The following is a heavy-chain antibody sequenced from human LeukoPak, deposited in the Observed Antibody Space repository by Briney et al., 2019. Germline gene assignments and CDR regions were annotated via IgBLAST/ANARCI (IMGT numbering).Heavy chain of an antibody. Sequence: GGSLRPSCAASGFTFSIYSMNWVRQAPGKGLEWVSSISSSSSYIYYADSVKGRFTISRDNAKNSLYLQMNSLRAEDTAVYYCARDRGRGSYYYYYGMDVWGQGTTVTVSS. CDR3: ARDRGRGSYYYYYGMDV. D-gene: IGHD3-16*01. CDR1: GFTFSIYS. CDR2: ISSSSSYI. J-gene: IGHJ6*02. V-gene: IGHV3-21*01.